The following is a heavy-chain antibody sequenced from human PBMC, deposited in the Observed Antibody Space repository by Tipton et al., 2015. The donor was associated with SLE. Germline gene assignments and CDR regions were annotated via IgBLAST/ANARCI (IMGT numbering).Heavy chain of an antibody. CDR1: GGSISSYY. CDR2: IHYSGST. CDR3: ARKIWNDVGTDY. V-gene: IGHV4-59*01. D-gene: IGHD1-1*01. J-gene: IGHJ4*02. Sequence: TLSLTCTVSGGSISSYYWSWIRQPPGKGLEWIGFIHYSGSTKYNPSLKSRVTISVDKSKNQFSLSLSSVTAADTAAYYCARKIWNDVGTDYWGQGTLVTVSS.